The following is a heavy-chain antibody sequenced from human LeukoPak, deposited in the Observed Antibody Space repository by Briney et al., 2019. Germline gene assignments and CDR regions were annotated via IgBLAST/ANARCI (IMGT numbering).Heavy chain of an antibody. J-gene: IGHJ5*02. CDR2: IIPIFGTA. CDR1: GGTFSSYA. Sequence: SVKVSCKASGGTFSSYAISWVRHAHAQGLEWMGGIIPIFGTANYAQKFQGRVTITADESTSTAYMELSSLRSEDTAVYYCARDKAGEYCSSTSCYGWFDPWGQGTLVTVSS. CDR3: ARDKAGEYCSSTSCYGWFDP. V-gene: IGHV1-69*01. D-gene: IGHD2-2*01.